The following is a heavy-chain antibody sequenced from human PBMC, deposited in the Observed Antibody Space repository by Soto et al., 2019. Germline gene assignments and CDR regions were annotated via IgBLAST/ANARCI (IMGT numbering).Heavy chain of an antibody. V-gene: IGHV3-66*01. J-gene: IGHJ6*02. Sequence: GGSLRLSCAASGFTVSSNYMSWVRQAPGKGLEWVSVIYSGSSTYYADSVKGRFTISRDNSENTLYLQMNSLRAEDTAVYYCAIERRTLYGMDVWGQGTTVTVSS. CDR1: GFTVSSNY. CDR2: IYSGSST. CDR3: AIERRTLYGMDV.